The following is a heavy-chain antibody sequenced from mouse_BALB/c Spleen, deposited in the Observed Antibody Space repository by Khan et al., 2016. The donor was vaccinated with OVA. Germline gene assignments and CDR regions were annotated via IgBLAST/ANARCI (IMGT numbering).Heavy chain of an antibody. CDR1: GYTFSSYW. Sequence: VALVESGAEQAKPGASVKMSCKTSGYTFSSYWMHWVKQRPGQGLEWIGYINPTSGYTEYNEKFKDKATLSADKSSSPAYMQLTSLTSEDSAVYYCARDRIEYWGQGTTLTVSS. V-gene: IGHV1-7*01. J-gene: IGHJ2*01. CDR2: INPTSGYT. CDR3: ARDRIEY.